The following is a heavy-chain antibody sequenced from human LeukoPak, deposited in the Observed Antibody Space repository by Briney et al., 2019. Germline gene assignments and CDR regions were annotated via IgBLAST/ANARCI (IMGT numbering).Heavy chain of an antibody. D-gene: IGHD2-2*01. CDR3: AKDSSTGWYYFDY. CDR1: GFTLRSLG. J-gene: IGHJ4*02. Sequence: GKSLTLSCAASGFTLRSLGMHWVRQAPGKGLEWVAVISYDESNKHYADSVKGRFTISRDTSRNTLYLQMDSLRAEDTALYYCAKDSSTGWYYFDYWGQGTVVTVSS. V-gene: IGHV3-30*18. CDR2: ISYDESNK.